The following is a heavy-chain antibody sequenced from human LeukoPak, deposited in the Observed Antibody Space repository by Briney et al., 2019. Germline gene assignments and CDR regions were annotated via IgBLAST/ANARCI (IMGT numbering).Heavy chain of an antibody. Sequence: SETLSLTCTVSGGSISSSSFYWGWIRQPPGKGLQWVGSIHYNGNTYYNPSLKTRVAMSLDTSKNQFSLRLWSVTAADTAVYFCARHDYGDYVPAFDIWGQGTLLTVSS. V-gene: IGHV4-39*01. CDR2: IHYNGNT. CDR3: ARHDYGDYVPAFDI. J-gene: IGHJ3*02. D-gene: IGHD4-17*01. CDR1: GGSISSSSFY.